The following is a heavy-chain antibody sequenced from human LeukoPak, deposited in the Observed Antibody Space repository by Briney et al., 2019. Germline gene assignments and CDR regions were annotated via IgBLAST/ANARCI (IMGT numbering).Heavy chain of an antibody. CDR3: ARGVRIAVAGYIDY. V-gene: IGHV3-30*04. CDR2: ISYDGSNK. CDR1: GFTFSSYA. D-gene: IGHD6-19*01. Sequence: GGSLRLSCAASGFTFSSYAMHWVRQAPGKGLEWVAVISYDGSNKNYADSVEGRFTISRDNSKNTLYLQMNSLRAEDTTVYYCARGVRIAVAGYIDYWGQGTLVTVSS. J-gene: IGHJ4*02.